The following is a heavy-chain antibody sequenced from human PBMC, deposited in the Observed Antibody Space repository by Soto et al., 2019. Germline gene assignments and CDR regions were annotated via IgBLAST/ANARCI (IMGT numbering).Heavy chain of an antibody. CDR1: GDSISSDKW. V-gene: IGHV4-4*02. Sequence: SETLSLTCAVSGDSISSDKWWSWVRQPPGKGLEWIGEIHPSGRTNCNPSLKSRIMMSVERSQNQFSLQVNSMTAADTAVYYCARGGDWKFDYWGQGSQVTVSS. CDR3: ARGGDWKFDY. D-gene: IGHD2-21*02. J-gene: IGHJ4*02. CDR2: IHPSGRT.